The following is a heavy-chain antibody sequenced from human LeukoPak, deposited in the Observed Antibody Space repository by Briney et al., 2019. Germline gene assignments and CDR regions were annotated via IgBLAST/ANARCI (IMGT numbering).Heavy chain of an antibody. J-gene: IGHJ5*02. CDR3: ARGGSTSCCNWFDP. Sequence: PSETLSLTCTVSGDSISSRDSYWGWIRQPPGKGLEWIGEINHSGSTNYNPSLKSRVTISVDTSKNQFSLKLSSVTAADTAVYYCARGGSTSCCNWFDPWGQGTLVTVSS. CDR1: GDSISSRDSY. CDR2: INHSGST. V-gene: IGHV4-39*07. D-gene: IGHD2-2*01.